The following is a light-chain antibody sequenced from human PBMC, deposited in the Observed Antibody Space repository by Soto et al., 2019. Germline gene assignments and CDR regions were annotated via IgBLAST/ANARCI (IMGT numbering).Light chain of an antibody. CDR2: AAS. J-gene: IGKJ1*01. V-gene: IGKV1-27*01. CDR3: QKYNSAPWT. CDR1: QGISSY. Sequence: DIQMTQSPSSLSASVGDRVTITCRASQGISSYLAWYHQKPGKVPKLLIYAASTLQSGVPSRFSGSGSGTDFTLTISSLQPEDVATYYCQKYNSAPWTFGQGTKVEIK.